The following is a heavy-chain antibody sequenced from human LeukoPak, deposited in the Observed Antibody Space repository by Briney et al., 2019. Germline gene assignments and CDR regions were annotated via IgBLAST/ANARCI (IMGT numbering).Heavy chain of an antibody. CDR3: ARVEGAAAFNP. D-gene: IGHD6-13*01. J-gene: IGHJ5*02. CDR1: GFTFSDYH. Sequence: GSLRLFCSAPGFTFSDYHMDWVRQAPGKGLEWVGRIRRKANSYTTENAASVKGRFTILRDDSKESLYLQMNSLRAEDTAVYYCARVEGAAAFNPWGQGTLVTVSS. V-gene: IGHV3-72*01. CDR2: IRRKANSYTT.